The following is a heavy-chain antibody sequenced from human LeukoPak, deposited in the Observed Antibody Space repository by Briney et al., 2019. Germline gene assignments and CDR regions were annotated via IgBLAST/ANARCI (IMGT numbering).Heavy chain of an antibody. CDR2: ISAYNGNT. CDR1: GYTFTSYG. J-gene: IGHJ4*02. Sequence: ASVKVSCKASGYTFTSYGISWVRQAPGQGLEWMGWISAYNGNTNYAQKLQGRVTMTTDTSTSTAYVELRSLRSDDTAVYYCARDRTGVASSSDWGQGTLVTVSS. CDR3: ARDRTGVASSSD. V-gene: IGHV1-18*01. D-gene: IGHD6-13*01.